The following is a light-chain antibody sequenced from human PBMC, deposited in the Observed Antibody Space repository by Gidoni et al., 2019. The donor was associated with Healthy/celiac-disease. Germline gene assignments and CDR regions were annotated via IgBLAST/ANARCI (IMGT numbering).Light chain of an antibody. J-gene: IGKJ2*01. CDR2: KAS. V-gene: IGKV1-5*03. Sequence: DIQMTQSPSTLSASVGDRVTITCRASQSISSWLAWYQQKPGKAPKLLIYKASSLESGVPSRFSGSGSGTEFTLTISSLQPDDFATYYCQQYNSYPYTFGQXTKLEMK. CDR3: QQYNSYPYT. CDR1: QSISSW.